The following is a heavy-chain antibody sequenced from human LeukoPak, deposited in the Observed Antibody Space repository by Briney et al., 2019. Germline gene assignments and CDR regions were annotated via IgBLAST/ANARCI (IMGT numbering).Heavy chain of an antibody. CDR2: IYDSETT. Sequence: SETLSLTCTVSGGSISSSYWSWIRQPPGKGLEWIASIYDSETTKYNPSLRSRATISSDTSKNQFSLKLSSVTAADTAVYYCARDAGAAAAFYYFDFWGQGTLVTVSS. V-gene: IGHV4-59*12. J-gene: IGHJ4*02. CDR1: GGSISSSY. D-gene: IGHD6-13*01. CDR3: ARDAGAAAAFYYFDF.